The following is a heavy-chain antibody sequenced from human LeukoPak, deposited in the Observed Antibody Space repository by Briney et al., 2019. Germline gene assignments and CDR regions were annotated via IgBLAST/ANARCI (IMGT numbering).Heavy chain of an antibody. D-gene: IGHD3-22*01. CDR3: ASGLNYDSSGLDYYYMDV. CDR1: GGSFSGYY. Sequence: SETLSLTCAVYGGSFSGYYWSWIRQPPGKGLEWIGYIYYSGSTNYNPSLKGRVTISVDTSKNQFSLKLSSVTAADTAVYYCASGLNYDSSGLDYYYMDVWGKGTTVTVSS. CDR2: IYYSGST. V-gene: IGHV4-59*08. J-gene: IGHJ6*03.